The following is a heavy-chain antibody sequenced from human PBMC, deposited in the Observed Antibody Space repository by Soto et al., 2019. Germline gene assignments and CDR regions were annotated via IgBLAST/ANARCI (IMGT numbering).Heavy chain of an antibody. CDR1: GFTFSSYA. CDR3: ARDEPFITGTTPAFDI. CDR2: ISGSGGST. V-gene: IGHV3-23*01. J-gene: IGHJ3*02. D-gene: IGHD1-20*01. Sequence: GGSLRLSCAASGFTFSSYAMSWVRQAPGKGLEWVSAISGSGGSTYYADSVKGRFTISRDNSKNTLYLQMNSLRAEDTAVYYCARDEPFITGTTPAFDIWGQGTMVTVSS.